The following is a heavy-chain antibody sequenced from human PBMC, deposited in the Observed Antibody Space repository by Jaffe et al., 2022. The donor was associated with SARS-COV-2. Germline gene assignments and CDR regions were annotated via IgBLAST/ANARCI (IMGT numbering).Heavy chain of an antibody. CDR3: ARDSLNISTKVVDNSFDF. J-gene: IGHJ4*02. Sequence: QVQLVESGGGVVQPGRSLRLSCAASGFTFSSYAMHWVRQAPGKGLEWVALISYAGSSTYYADSVKGRFTISRDNSKNTLYLQMSSLRAEDTAVYYCARDSLNISTKVVDNSFDFWGQGTLVTVSS. V-gene: IGHV3-30*04. CDR1: GFTFSSYA. CDR2: ISYAGSST. D-gene: IGHD3-22*01.